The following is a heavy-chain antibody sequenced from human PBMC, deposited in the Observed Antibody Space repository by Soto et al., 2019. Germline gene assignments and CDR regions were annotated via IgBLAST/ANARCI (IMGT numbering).Heavy chain of an antibody. J-gene: IGHJ3*02. CDR2: IYPGDSDT. CDR3: AVAVFCSGGSCYGMGAFDI. Sequence: EVQLVQSGAEVKKPGESLKISCKGSGYSFTSYWIGWVRQMPGKGLEWMGIIYPGDSDTRYSPSFQGQVTISADKSISTAYLQWSSLKASDTAMYYCAVAVFCSGGSCYGMGAFDIWGQGTMVTVSS. CDR1: GYSFTSYW. D-gene: IGHD2-15*01. V-gene: IGHV5-51*03.